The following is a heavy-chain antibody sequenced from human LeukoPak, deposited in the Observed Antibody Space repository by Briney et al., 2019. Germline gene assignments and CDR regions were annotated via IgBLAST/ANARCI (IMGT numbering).Heavy chain of an antibody. CDR1: GFTFSSYG. J-gene: IGHJ4*02. CDR3: AXGNDYGDRHPDY. V-gene: IGHV3-30*02. D-gene: IGHD4-17*01. Sequence: GGSLRLSCAASGFTFSSYGMHWVRQAPGKGVEWVAFIRYDGSNKYYADSVKGRFTVSRDNEKKTLYLEMNSLREEDKAVYYCAXGNDYGDRHPDYWSQGTLVTVSS. CDR2: IRYDGSNK.